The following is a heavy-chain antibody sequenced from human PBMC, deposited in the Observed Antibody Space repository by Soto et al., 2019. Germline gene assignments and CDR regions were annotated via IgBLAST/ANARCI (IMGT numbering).Heavy chain of an antibody. CDR1: GGSISSGGYY. Sequence: PSETLSLTCTVSGGSISSGGYYCSWIRQHPGKGLEWIGHIYHSGTTYYNPSLKSRVTISVETSKNQISLKLTSVSAADTAVYYCATEYYDSRGYYYIDSWGQGAMVTV. D-gene: IGHD3-22*01. J-gene: IGHJ4*02. CDR3: ATEYYDSRGYYYIDS. V-gene: IGHV4-31*03. CDR2: IYHSGTT.